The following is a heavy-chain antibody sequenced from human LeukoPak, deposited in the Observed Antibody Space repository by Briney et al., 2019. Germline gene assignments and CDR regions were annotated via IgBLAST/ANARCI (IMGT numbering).Heavy chain of an antibody. CDR1: GYTFTSYA. CDR2: INTNTGNP. Sequence: ASVKVSCKASGYTFTSYAMNWVRQAPGQGLEWMGWINTNTGNPTYAQGFPGRVVFSLDTSVSTAYLQISSLNAEDTAVYYCARLQEGVVVAATVGTWFDPWGQGTLVTVSS. CDR3: ARLQEGVVVAATVGTWFDP. V-gene: IGHV7-4-1*02. D-gene: IGHD2-15*01. J-gene: IGHJ5*02.